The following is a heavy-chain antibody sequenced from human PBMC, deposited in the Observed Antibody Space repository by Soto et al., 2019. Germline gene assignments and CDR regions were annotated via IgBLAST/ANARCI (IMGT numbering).Heavy chain of an antibody. V-gene: IGHV1-69*01. Sequence: QVQLVQSGPEVRKPGSSVKVSCKASAGTFPHYALSWVRQAPGQGLEWMGGLIPVLATTNYAQKFQGRVSISADESTSTAYSELSRLNSEDTAVYYCACNWGNSLRNWLAPWGQGTLVTVSS. J-gene: IGHJ5*02. CDR2: LIPVLATT. CDR1: AGTFPHYA. D-gene: IGHD7-27*01. CDR3: ACNWGNSLRNWLAP.